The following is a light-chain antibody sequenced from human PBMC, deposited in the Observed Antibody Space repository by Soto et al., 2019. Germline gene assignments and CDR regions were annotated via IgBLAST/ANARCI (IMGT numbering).Light chain of an antibody. J-gene: IGKJ2*01. CDR3: QQYGSSPNT. Sequence: EIVLTQSPGTLSLSPGERATLSCRASKSVSSSYLTWYQQKPGQAPRLLIYGASSRATGIPDRFSGSGSGTDFTLTISRLEPEDVAVYYCQQYGSSPNTFGQGTKLEIK. V-gene: IGKV3-20*01. CDR1: KSVSSSY. CDR2: GAS.